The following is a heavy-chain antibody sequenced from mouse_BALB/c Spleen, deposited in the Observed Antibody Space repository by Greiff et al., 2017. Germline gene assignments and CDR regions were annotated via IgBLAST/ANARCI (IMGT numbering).Heavy chain of an antibody. CDR2: ISSGGSYT. CDR3: ARHYYGYGY. Sequence: EVQLVESGGDLVKPGGSLKLSCAASGFTFSSYGMSWVRQTPDKRLEWVATISSGGSYTYYPDSVKGRFTISRDNAKNTLYLQMSSLKSEDTAMYYCARHYYGYGYWGQGTTLTVSS. J-gene: IGHJ2*01. V-gene: IGHV5-6*01. CDR1: GFTFSSYG. D-gene: IGHD1-2*01.